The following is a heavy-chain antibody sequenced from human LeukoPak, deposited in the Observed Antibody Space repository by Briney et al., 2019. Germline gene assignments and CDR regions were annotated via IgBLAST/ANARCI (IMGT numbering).Heavy chain of an antibody. Sequence: GRSLRLSCAASGFTFSSYAMHWVRQAPGKGLEWVAVISYDGSNKYYADSVKGRFTIFRDNSKNTLYLQMNSLRAEDTAVYYCARDVRMDVWGQGTTVTVSS. J-gene: IGHJ6*02. V-gene: IGHV3-30-3*01. CDR1: GFTFSSYA. CDR3: ARDVRMDV. CDR2: ISYDGSNK.